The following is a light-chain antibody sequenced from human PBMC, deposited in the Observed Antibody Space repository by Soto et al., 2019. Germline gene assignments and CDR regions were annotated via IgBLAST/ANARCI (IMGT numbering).Light chain of an antibody. CDR2: DVD. CDR1: SSDIGGYNH. J-gene: IGLJ3*02. V-gene: IGLV2-14*03. Sequence: QSVLTQPTSVSGSPGQSITISCTGVSSDIGGYNHVSWYQQHPGKVPRLIIYDVDKRPLGVSNRFSGSQSGNRASLTISGLQAEDEADYYCCAYTARTTLSWVFGGGTKLTVL. CDR3: CAYTARTTLSWV.